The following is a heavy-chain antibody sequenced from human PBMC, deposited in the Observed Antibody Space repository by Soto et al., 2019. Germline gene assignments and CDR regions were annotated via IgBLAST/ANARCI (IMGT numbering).Heavy chain of an antibody. J-gene: IGHJ3*02. CDR1: GYTFTSYD. Sequence: ASVKVSCKASGYTFTSYDINWVRQATGQGLEWMGWMNPNSGNTGYAQKFQGRVTMTRNTSISTAYMELSSLRSEDTAVYYCSRRISITMMGTSPPAFDIWGQGTMVTVSS. D-gene: IGHD3-22*01. CDR3: SRRISITMMGTSPPAFDI. V-gene: IGHV1-8*01. CDR2: MNPNSGNT.